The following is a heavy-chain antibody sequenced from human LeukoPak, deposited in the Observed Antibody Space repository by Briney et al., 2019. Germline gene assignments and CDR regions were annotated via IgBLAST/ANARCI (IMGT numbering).Heavy chain of an antibody. J-gene: IGHJ4*02. D-gene: IGHD4-11*01. CDR2: FDPEDGET. CDR1: GYTLTELS. V-gene: IGHV1-24*01. CDR3: ATGLRDYSNYPIDY. Sequence: ASVKVSCKVSGYTLTELSMHWVRQAPGEGLEWMGGFDPEDGETIYAQKFQGRVTMTEDTSTDTAYMELSSLRSEDTAVYYCATGLRDYSNYPIDYWGQGTLVTVSS.